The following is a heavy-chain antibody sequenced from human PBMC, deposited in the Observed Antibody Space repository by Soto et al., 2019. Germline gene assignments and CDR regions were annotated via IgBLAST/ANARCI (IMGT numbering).Heavy chain of an antibody. V-gene: IGHV1-24*01. CDR3: ARGLKGELYCSGGSCPYDY. CDR2: FDPEDGET. D-gene: IGHD2-15*01. J-gene: IGHJ4*02. CDR1: GYTLPDLF. Sequence: ASVKGSRKVFGYTLPDLFMPWGRKAPGKRLEWMGGFDPEDGETIYAQKFQGRVTMTEDTATDTAYMELSRLRSDDTAVYYCARGLKGELYCSGGSCPYDYWGQGTLVTVSS.